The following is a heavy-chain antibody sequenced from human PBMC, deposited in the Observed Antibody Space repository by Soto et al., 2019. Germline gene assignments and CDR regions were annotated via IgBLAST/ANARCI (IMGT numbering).Heavy chain of an antibody. V-gene: IGHV3-21*01. J-gene: IGHJ4*02. D-gene: IGHD3-9*01. CDR2: ISSSSSYI. CDR3: ARFSGTGLDY. Sequence: GGSLRLSCAASGFTFSTYSINWVRQAPGKGLEWVSSISSSSSYIYYADSVKGRFTISRDNAKNSLYLQMNSLRADDTAVYYCARFSGTGLDYWGQGTLVTVSS. CDR1: GFTFSTYS.